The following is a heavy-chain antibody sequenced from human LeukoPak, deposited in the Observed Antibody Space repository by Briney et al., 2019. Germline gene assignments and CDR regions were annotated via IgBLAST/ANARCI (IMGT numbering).Heavy chain of an antibody. V-gene: IGHV1-18*04. CDR3: AREDSGFPPDY. CDR2: ISGYNGDT. CDR1: GYIFTAYG. D-gene: IGHD6-19*01. J-gene: IGHJ4*02. Sequence: ASVKVSCKASGYIFTAYGISWVRQAPGQGLEWMGWISGYNGDTKYVQELQGRVTMTTDTSTNTAYMELGSLRSDDTAVYYCAREDSGFPPDYWGQGTLVTVSS.